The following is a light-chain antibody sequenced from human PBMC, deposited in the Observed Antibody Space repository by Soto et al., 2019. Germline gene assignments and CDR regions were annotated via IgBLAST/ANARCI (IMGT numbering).Light chain of an antibody. CDR3: SSYAGRNIVV. V-gene: IGLV2-8*01. J-gene: IGLJ2*01. CDR1: SSDVGGYNF. CDR2: EVS. Sequence: QSALTQPPSASGSPGQSVTISCTGTSSDVGGYNFVSWYQQHPGKAPKLMFYEVSERPSGVPDRFSGSKSGNTASLTVSGLQAEDEADYYCSSYAGRNIVVFGGGTKLTVL.